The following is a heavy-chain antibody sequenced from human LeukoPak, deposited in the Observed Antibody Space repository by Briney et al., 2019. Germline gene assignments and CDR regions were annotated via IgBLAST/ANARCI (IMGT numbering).Heavy chain of an antibody. D-gene: IGHD6-13*01. Sequence: SETLSLTCTVSGGSISSSSYYWGWIRQPPGKGLEWIGSIYYSGSTYYNPSLKSRVTISVDTSKNQFSLKLSSVNAADTAVYYCARPTPPAIAAAGILHWGQGTLVTVSS. CDR1: GGSISSSSYY. V-gene: IGHV4-39*01. J-gene: IGHJ1*01. CDR3: ARPTPPAIAAAGILH. CDR2: IYYSGST.